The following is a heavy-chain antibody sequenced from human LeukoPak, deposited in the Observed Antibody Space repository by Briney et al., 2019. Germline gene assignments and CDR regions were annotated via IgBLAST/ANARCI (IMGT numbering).Heavy chain of an antibody. CDR1: GFTFSSYS. J-gene: IGHJ6*04. CDR2: ISYDGSNK. Sequence: GGSLRLSCAASGFTFSSYSMHWVRQAPGKGLEWVAVISYDGSNKYYADSVKGRFTISRDNSKKTLYLQMNSLRDDDTTVYSCAKDGARKVEYGYGYYYYYGMDVWGKGTTVTVSS. V-gene: IGHV3-30-3*01. D-gene: IGHD5-18*01. CDR3: AKDGARKVEYGYGYYYYYGMDV.